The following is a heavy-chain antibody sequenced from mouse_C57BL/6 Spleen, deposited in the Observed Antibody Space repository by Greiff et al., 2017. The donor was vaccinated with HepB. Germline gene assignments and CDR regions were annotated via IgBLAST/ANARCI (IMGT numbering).Heavy chain of an antibody. CDR2: IRLKSDNYAT. J-gene: IGHJ4*01. D-gene: IGHD2-4*01. V-gene: IGHV6-3*01. CDR1: GFTFSNYW. CDR3: TGFYYDYELYYAMDY. Sequence: DVQLQESGGGLVQPGGSMKLSCVASGFTFSNYWMNWVRQSPEKGLEWVAQIRLKSDNYATHYAESVKGRFTISRDDSKSSVYLQMNNLRAEDTGIYYCTGFYYDYELYYAMDYWGQGTSVTVSS.